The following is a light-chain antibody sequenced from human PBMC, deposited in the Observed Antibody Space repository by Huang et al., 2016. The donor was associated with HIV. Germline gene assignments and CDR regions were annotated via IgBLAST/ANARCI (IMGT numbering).Light chain of an antibody. CDR2: EAS. J-gene: IGKJ1*01. V-gene: IGKV1-5*03. CDR1: QSISTW. CDR3: QQYNSFPWT. Sequence: DIQMTQSSATLSASVGDRVTIACRASQSISTWLAWYQPKPGRAPNRLIYEASTLESGVPSRFSGGGSGTDYTLTISSLQPDDFATYYCQQYNSFPWTFGQGTKVEV.